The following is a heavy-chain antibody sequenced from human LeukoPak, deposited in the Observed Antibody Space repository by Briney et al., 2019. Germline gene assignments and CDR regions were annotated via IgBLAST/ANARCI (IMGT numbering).Heavy chain of an antibody. CDR1: RVTLNSYS. V-gene: IGHV3-23*01. CDR2: ISGSGGST. Sequence: GGSLRLSYGASRVTLNSYSMRGVPDAPGRGREGVLAISGSGGSTYYADSVKGRFTISRDNSKNTLYLQMNSLRAEDTAVYYCANPGIAAAGKDYWGQGTLVTVSS. D-gene: IGHD6-13*01. J-gene: IGHJ4*02. CDR3: ANPGIAAAGKDY.